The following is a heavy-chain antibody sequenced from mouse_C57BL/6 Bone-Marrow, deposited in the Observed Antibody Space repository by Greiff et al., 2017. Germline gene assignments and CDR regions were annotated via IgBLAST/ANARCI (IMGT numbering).Heavy chain of an antibody. CDR3: ARLEYGKTNFYY. Sequence: VQLQQSGPELVKPGASVKIPCKASGYTFTDYNMDWVKQSPGKSLEWIGDINPNNGGTIYNQKFKGKATLTVDTSSSTAYMELRSLTSEDTAVYYCARLEYGKTNFYYWGQGTTLTVSS. CDR1: GYTFTDYN. V-gene: IGHV1-18*01. D-gene: IGHD1-1*01. J-gene: IGHJ2*01. CDR2: INPNNGGT.